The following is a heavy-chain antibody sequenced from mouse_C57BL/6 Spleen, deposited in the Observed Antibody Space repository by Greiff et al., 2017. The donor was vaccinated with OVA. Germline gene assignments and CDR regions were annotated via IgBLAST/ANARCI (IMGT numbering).Heavy chain of an antibody. J-gene: IGHJ1*03. Sequence: QVQLQQPGTELVKPGASVRLSCKASGYTFTSYWMHWVKQRPGQGLEWIGNINPSNGGTNYNEKFKSKATLTVDKSSSTAYMQLSSLTSEDSAVYYCARGASTVVATRYWYFDVWGTGTTVTVSS. CDR3: ARGASTVVATRYWYFDV. CDR1: GYTFTSYW. D-gene: IGHD1-1*01. V-gene: IGHV1-53*01. CDR2: INPSNGGT.